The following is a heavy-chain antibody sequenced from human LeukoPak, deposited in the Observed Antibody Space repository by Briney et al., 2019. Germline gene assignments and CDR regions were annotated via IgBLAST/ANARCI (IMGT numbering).Heavy chain of an antibody. D-gene: IGHD4-17*01. CDR2: ISSSSSYI. Sequence: GGSLRLSCAASGFTFSSYSMNWVRQAPGKGLEWVSSISSSSSYIYYADSVKGRFTISRDNAKNSLYLQMNSLRAEDTAVYYCARGLHPPYGDYVVAFDYWGQGTLVTVSS. CDR1: GFTFSSYS. V-gene: IGHV3-21*01. J-gene: IGHJ4*02. CDR3: ARGLHPPYGDYVVAFDY.